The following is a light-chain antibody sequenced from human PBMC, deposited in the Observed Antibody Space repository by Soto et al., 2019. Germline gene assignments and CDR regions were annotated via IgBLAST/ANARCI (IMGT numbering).Light chain of an antibody. J-gene: IGKJ4*01. CDR2: DAS. Sequence: EIVLTQSPATLSLSPGERATLSCRASQSVSSYLAWYQQKPGQAPRLLIYDASNRATGIQARFSGSGSGTDVTFTSSSLEPEDFAVYYCQQRSNWPLTFGGGTKVEIK. V-gene: IGKV3-11*01. CDR3: QQRSNWPLT. CDR1: QSVSSY.